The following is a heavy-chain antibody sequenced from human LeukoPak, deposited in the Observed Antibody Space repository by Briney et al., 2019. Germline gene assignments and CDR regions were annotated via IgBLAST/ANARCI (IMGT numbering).Heavy chain of an antibody. V-gene: IGHV3-21*01. CDR2: ISSSGSSM. CDR1: GFTFSSYS. Sequence: KPGGSLRLSCAASGFTFSSYSMNWVRQAPGKGLEWVSSISSSGSSMFYADSVKGRFTISRENAKNSLYLQMNSLRAEDTALYYCARDYLVVPAAMWWFDPRGQGTLVTVSS. J-gene: IGHJ5*02. D-gene: IGHD2-2*01. CDR3: ARDYLVVPAAMWWFDP.